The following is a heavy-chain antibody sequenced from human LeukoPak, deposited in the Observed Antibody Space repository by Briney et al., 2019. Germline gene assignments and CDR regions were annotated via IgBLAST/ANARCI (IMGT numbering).Heavy chain of an antibody. D-gene: IGHD3-3*01. CDR2: IYYSGST. Sequence: SETLSLTCTVSGGSIGSYYWSWIRQPPGKGLEWIGNIYYSGSTNYNPSLKSRVTISVDTSKNQFSLKLSSVTAADTAVYYCAAFWSGYSFFDYWGQGTLVTVSS. CDR1: GGSIGSYY. V-gene: IGHV4-59*08. J-gene: IGHJ4*02. CDR3: AAFWSGYSFFDY.